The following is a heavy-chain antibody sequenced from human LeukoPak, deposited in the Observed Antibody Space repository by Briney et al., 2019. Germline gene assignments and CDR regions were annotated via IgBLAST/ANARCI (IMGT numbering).Heavy chain of an antibody. J-gene: IGHJ4*02. CDR2: IYYSGST. D-gene: IGHD6-13*01. CDR1: GVSVDSGGYN. Sequence: SETLSLTCTVSGVSVDSGGYNWSWIRRHPGKGLEWIGYIYYSGSTNYNPSLKSRVTISVDTSKNQFSLKLSSVTAADTAVYYCARGAAGTPYYFDYWGQGTLVTVSS. CDR3: ARGAAGTPYYFDY. V-gene: IGHV4-61*08.